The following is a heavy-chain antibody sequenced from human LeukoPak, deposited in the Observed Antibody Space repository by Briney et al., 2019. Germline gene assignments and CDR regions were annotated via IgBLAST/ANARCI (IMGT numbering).Heavy chain of an antibody. CDR1: GGSISSYY. CDR3: ARAYCGGDCYEGWFDP. Sequence: SETLSLTCTVSGGSISSYYWSWIRQPPGKGLEGIGYIYYSGSTNYNPSLKSRVTISVDTSKNQFSLKLSSVIAADTAVYYCARAYCGGDCYEGWFDPWGQGTLVTVSS. V-gene: IGHV4-59*01. J-gene: IGHJ5*02. CDR2: IYYSGST. D-gene: IGHD2-21*02.